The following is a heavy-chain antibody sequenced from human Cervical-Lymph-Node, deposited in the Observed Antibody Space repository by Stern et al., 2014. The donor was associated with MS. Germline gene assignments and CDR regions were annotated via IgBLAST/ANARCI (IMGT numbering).Heavy chain of an antibody. CDR1: GFTFNNYA. CDR3: ARGGPGGTSFDY. V-gene: IGHV3-23*04. J-gene: IGHJ4*02. D-gene: IGHD2-2*01. Sequence: EVQLVESGGGLVQPGGSLRLSCAASGFTFNNYALTWVRQVPGKGLEWVSTISADGLTTYYGDSGKGRFTLSRDNSKSTMFLQMNSLRADDTAVYYCARGGPGGTSFDYWGQGTLVTVSS. CDR2: ISADGLTT.